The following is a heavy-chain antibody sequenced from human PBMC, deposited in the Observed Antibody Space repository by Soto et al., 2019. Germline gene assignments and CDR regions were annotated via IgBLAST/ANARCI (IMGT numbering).Heavy chain of an antibody. Sequence: QVQLVQSGAEVKKPGSSVKVSCKASGGTLSKHAITWVRRAPGQGLAWLGGIIPMFGIPNYPQKFQGRVTISADDSTNTSHMELNSPTSEDTAIYYCARGGTSGWLKGAYDVWGQGTMVTVS. D-gene: IGHD6-19*01. J-gene: IGHJ3*01. CDR2: IIPMFGIP. V-gene: IGHV1-69*01. CDR3: ARGGTSGWLKGAYDV. CDR1: GGTLSKHA.